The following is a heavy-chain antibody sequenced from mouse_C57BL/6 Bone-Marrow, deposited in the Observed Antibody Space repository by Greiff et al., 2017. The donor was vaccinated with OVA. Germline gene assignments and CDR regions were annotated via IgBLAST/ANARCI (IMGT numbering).Heavy chain of an antibody. CDR3: ERKGDYGRLYAMDY. V-gene: IGHV1-84*01. Sequence: QVQLQQPGTELVKPGASVKLSCKASGYTFTSYWMHWVKQRPGQGLEWIGWIYPGSGNTKYNEKFKGKATLTVDTSASTAYMQLSSLTSEDSAVYSCERKGDYGRLYAMDYWGQGTSVTVSS. J-gene: IGHJ4*01. CDR1: GYTFTSYW. D-gene: IGHD1-1*01. CDR2: IYPGSGNT.